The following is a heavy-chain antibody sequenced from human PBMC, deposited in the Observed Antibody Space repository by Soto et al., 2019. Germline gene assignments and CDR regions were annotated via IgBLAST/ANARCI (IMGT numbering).Heavy chain of an antibody. CDR2: ISYDGSNK. CDR3: AKGTQRDYYDSSGYLTPHYGMDV. Sequence: PGGSLRLSCAASGFTFSSYGLHRVRQARGKGLEWVAVISYDGSNKYYADSVKGRFTISRDNSKNTLYLQMNSLRAEDTAVYYCAKGTQRDYYDSSGYLTPHYGMDVWG. J-gene: IGHJ6*01. D-gene: IGHD3-22*01. CDR1: GFTFSSYG. V-gene: IGHV3-30*18.